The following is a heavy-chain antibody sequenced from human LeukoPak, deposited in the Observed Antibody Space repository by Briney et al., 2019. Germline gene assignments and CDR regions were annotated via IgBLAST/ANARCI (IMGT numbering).Heavy chain of an antibody. Sequence: GGSLRLSCAASGFTFSSYAMSWVRQAPGKGLEWVSAISGSGGSTYYADSVKGRFTISRDNSKNTLYLQMNSLRAEDTAVCYCAKRVAQYSNLYYYYYMDVWGKGTTVTVSS. CDR2: ISGSGGST. CDR1: GFTFSSYA. D-gene: IGHD4-11*01. J-gene: IGHJ6*03. CDR3: AKRVAQYSNLYYYYYMDV. V-gene: IGHV3-23*01.